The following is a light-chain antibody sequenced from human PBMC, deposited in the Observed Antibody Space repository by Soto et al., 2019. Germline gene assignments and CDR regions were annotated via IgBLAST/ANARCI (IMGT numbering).Light chain of an antibody. V-gene: IGLV2-11*01. CDR1: SSDVGGYDF. CDR2: DVS. J-gene: IGLJ2*01. Sequence: SVLTQPRSVSGSPGQSVTISCTGTSSDVGGYDFVSWYQQHPGKAPKLMISDVSKRPSGVPDRFSGSKSGNTASLTISGLQAEDEADYYCCSYAGDLALFGGGTRSPS. CDR3: CSYAGDLAL.